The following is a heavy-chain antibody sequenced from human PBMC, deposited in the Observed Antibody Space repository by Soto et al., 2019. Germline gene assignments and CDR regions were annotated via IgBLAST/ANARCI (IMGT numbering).Heavy chain of an antibody. CDR3: ARRYGDYFDY. CDR2: IYYSGST. J-gene: IGHJ4*02. D-gene: IGHD4-17*01. CDR1: GGSISSYY. V-gene: IGHV4-59*08. Sequence: QVQLQESGPGLVKPSETLSLTCTVSGGSISSYYWSWIRQPPGKGLEWIGYIYYSGSTTYNPSLKSRVTISVDTSKNQFSLKLSSVTAADMAVYYCARRYGDYFDYLCQGTRVTVSS.